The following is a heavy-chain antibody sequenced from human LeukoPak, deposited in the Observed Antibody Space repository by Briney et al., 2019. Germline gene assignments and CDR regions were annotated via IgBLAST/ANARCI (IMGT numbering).Heavy chain of an antibody. D-gene: IGHD2-8*01. CDR3: ARAPLMLASDAFDI. Sequence: SETLSLTCAVYGGSFSGYYWSWIRQPPGKGLEWIGEINHSGSTNYNPSLKSRVTISVDTSKNRFSLKLSSVTAADTAVYYCARAPLMLASDAFDIWGQGTMVTVSS. J-gene: IGHJ3*02. V-gene: IGHV4-34*01. CDR2: INHSGST. CDR1: GGSFSGYY.